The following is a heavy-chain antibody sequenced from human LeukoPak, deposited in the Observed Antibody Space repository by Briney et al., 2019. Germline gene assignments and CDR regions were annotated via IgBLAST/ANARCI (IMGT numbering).Heavy chain of an antibody. D-gene: IGHD3-22*01. CDR1: GGSFSGYY. CDR3: ARGFGYYDSSGYSLY. Sequence: SETLSLTCAVYGGSFSGYYWSWIRQPPGKGLEWIGEINHSGSTNYNPSLKSRVTILVDTSKNQFSMKLSSVTAADTAVYYCARGFGYYDSSGYSLYWGQGTLVTVSS. CDR2: INHSGST. J-gene: IGHJ4*02. V-gene: IGHV4-34*01.